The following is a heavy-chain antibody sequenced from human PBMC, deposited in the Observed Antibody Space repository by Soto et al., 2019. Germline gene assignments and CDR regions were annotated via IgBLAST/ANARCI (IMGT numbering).Heavy chain of an antibody. CDR1: GGSISSYY. D-gene: IGHD2-15*01. Sequence: QVQLQESGPGLVKPSETLSLTCTVSGGSISSYYWSWIRQPPGKGLEWIGYIYYSGSTNYNPSLKSRVTISVDTSKNQFSLKRSSVTAADTAVYYCARVSRRLRLFSPGDYYYYMDVWGKGTTVTVSS. CDR3: ARVSRRLRLFSPGDYYYYMDV. V-gene: IGHV4-59*01. CDR2: IYYSGST. J-gene: IGHJ6*03.